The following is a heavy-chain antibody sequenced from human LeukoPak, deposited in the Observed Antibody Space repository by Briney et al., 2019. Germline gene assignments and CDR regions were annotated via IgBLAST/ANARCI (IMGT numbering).Heavy chain of an antibody. J-gene: IGHJ5*02. CDR1: GGSISSYY. CDR3: ARFSRNYYDSSGYPSWFDP. CDR2: IYYSGST. D-gene: IGHD3-22*01. V-gene: IGHV4-59*08. Sequence: SETLSLTCTVSGGSISSYYWSWIRQPPGKGLEWIGYIYYSGSTNYNPSLKSRVTISVDTSKNQFSLQLSSLTAADTAVYYCARFSRNYYDSSGYPSWFDPWGQGTLVTVSS.